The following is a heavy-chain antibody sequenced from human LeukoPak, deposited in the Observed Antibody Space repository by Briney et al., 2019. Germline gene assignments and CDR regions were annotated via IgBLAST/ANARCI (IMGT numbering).Heavy chain of an antibody. CDR2: LDNFGAK. D-gene: IGHD3-10*01. J-gene: IGHJ4*02. CDR1: NFSVNNNY. Sequence: GGSLRLSCAASNFSVNNNYIDWVRQAPGKGLEWVSSLDNFGAKYYGDSVTGRFTVSRDLSKNTVYLQMSSLRADDTAVYYCAGGTYYGTGTRPGYLNYWGLGTLVTVSS. V-gene: IGHV3-53*01. CDR3: AGGTYYGTGTRPGYLNY.